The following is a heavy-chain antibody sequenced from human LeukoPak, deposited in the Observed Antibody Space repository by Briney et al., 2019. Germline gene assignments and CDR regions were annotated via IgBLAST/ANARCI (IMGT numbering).Heavy chain of an antibody. Sequence: GGSLRLSCAASGFTFSSYWMHWVRQAPGKGLVWVSRINTDGSSTSYADSVKGRFTISRDNAKNTLYLQMNSLRAEDTAVYYCARDQCSSTSCYWTPTNWFDPWGQGTLVTVSS. D-gene: IGHD2-2*01. CDR3: ARDQCSSTSCYWTPTNWFDP. J-gene: IGHJ5*02. CDR1: GFTFSSYW. V-gene: IGHV3-74*01. CDR2: INTDGSST.